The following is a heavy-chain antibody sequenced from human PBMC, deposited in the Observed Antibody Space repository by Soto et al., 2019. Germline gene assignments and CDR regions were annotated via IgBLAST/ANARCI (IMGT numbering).Heavy chain of an antibody. CDR1: GFTFSSYG. CDR3: AGPRVGSSSGQRVRIYYYDGMDV. D-gene: IGHD6-25*01. V-gene: IGHV3-30*03. CDR2: ISYDGSNK. Sequence: QVQLVESGGGVVQPGRSLRLSCAASGFTFSSYGMHWVRQAPGKGLEWVAVISYDGSNKYYADSVKGRFTISRDNSKNTLYLQMNSLRAEDTAVYYCAGPRVGSSSGQRVRIYYYDGMDVWGQGTTVAVSS. J-gene: IGHJ6*01.